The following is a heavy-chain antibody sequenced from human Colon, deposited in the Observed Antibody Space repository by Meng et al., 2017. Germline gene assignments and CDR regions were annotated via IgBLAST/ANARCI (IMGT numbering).Heavy chain of an antibody. J-gene: IGHJ4*02. CDR3: ARDRVPGKY. Sequence: QVQLQESGPGLVRPSETLSTTCTVSGGSVSSGTYYWSWIRQPPGKGLEWIGCIYYSGTTNYNPSLKSRVTISVDTSKNQFSLKLSSVTPADTAVYFCARDRVPGKYWGQGTLVTVSS. V-gene: IGHV4-61*01. D-gene: IGHD1-14*01. CDR1: GGSVSSGTYY. CDR2: IYYSGTT.